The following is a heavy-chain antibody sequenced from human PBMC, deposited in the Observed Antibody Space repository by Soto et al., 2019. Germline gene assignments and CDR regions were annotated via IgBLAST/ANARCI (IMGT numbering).Heavy chain of an antibody. D-gene: IGHD2-2*01. J-gene: IGHJ5*02. CDR1: GGSFSSYY. Sequence: QVQLQESGPGLVKPSETLSLRCTVSGGSFSSYYCNWVRKSAGKGLEWIGRIYPTGSTTYNPSLKSRLTMSVDTSKNQFSLRLTSMTAADTAVYYCATGRSEIVPGAMDTWGQGTLVTVSS. V-gene: IGHV4-4*07. CDR2: IYPTGST. CDR3: ATGRSEIVPGAMDT.